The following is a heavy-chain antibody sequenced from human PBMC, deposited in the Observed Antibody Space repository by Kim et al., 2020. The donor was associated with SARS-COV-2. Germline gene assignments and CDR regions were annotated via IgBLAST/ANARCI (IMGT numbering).Heavy chain of an antibody. CDR3: ATHAYSNIWYDGGY. D-gene: IGHD6-13*01. J-gene: IGHJ4*02. V-gene: IGHV3-21*01. Sequence: GGSLRLSCATSGFTFSGYSMTWVRQAPGKGLEWVSSISGSTSYIQYADSVKGRFTISRDNAKNSVYLQMNSLRDDDTAVYYCATHAYSNIWYDGGYWGQGTLVTVSS. CDR1: GFTFSGYS. CDR2: ISGSTSYI.